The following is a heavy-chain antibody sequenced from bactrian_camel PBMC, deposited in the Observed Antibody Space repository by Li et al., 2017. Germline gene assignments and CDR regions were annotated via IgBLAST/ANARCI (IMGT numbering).Heavy chain of an antibody. D-gene: IGHD1*01. CDR3: AAGAISSCVGGDVQY. J-gene: IGHJ4*01. CDR2: IDADGST. Sequence: HVQLVESGGGSVQAGGGLNLSCVVSGDGSNRSCMGWFRQTPGKEREGVAGIDADGSTGYDDSVKGRFTISVDNAKSTLYLQMNNLKPEDSGMYYCAAGAISSCVGGDVQYWGQGTQVTVS. V-gene: IGHV3S53*01. CDR1: GDGSNRSC.